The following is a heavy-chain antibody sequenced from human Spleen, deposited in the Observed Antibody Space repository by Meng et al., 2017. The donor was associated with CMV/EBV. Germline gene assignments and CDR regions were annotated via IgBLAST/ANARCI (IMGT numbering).Heavy chain of an antibody. D-gene: IGHD4-11*01. CDR2: ISGSGGST. Sequence: FTFSSYDLSWVRQAPGKGLEWVSAISGSGGSTYYADSVKGRFTISRDNSKNTLYLQMNSLRAEDTAVYYCAKVADYSNYGSYWYFDLWGRGTLVTVSS. CDR3: AKVADYSNYGSYWYFDL. J-gene: IGHJ2*01. CDR1: FTFSSYD. V-gene: IGHV3-23*01.